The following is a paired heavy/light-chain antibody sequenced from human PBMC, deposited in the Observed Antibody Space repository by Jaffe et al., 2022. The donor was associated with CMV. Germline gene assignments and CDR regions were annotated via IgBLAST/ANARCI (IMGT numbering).Heavy chain of an antibody. CDR3: ATWLGAHFDY. Sequence: EVQLLESGGGVVQSGGSLRLSCAASGFIFSNYAILWVRQAPGKGLEWVSTIDFDGVNKHYAPSVAGRCAISRDNSKNRVFLEVSSLRAEDTAVYYCATWLGAHFDYWGQGTLVTVSS. J-gene: IGHJ4*02. V-gene: IGHV3-23*01. CDR2: IDFDGVNK. CDR1: GFIFSNYA. D-gene: IGHD5-12*01.
Light chain of an antibody. CDR3: AQATDFPWT. V-gene: IGKV2-24*01. J-gene: IGKJ1*01. Sequence: DIVMTQTPLSSPVTLGQPASISCRSSQSLVHSDGNTYLNWFQQRPGQPPRLLIYKISNRFSGVPDRFSGSGAGTDFTLKISRVEAEDVGVYYCAQATDFPWTFGQGTRVEIK. CDR2: KIS. CDR1: QSLVHSDGNTY.